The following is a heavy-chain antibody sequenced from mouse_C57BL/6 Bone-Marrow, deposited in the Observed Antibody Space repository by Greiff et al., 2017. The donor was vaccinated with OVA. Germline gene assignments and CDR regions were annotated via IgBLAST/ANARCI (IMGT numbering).Heavy chain of an antibody. Sequence: VKLMESGPGLVQPSQSLSITCTVSGFSLTSYGVHWVRQSPGKGLEWLGVIWSGGSTDYNAAFISRLSISKDNSKSQVFFKMNSLQADDTAIYYCARNCYYYGSSPVAYWGQGTLVTVSA. CDR3: ARNCYYYGSSPVAY. CDR2: IWSGGST. D-gene: IGHD1-1*01. J-gene: IGHJ3*01. CDR1: GFSLTSYG. V-gene: IGHV2-2*01.